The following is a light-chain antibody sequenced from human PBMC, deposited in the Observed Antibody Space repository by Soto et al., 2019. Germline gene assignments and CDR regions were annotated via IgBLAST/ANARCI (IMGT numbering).Light chain of an antibody. CDR1: SSDVGGYNY. V-gene: IGLV2-14*01. Sequence: ALTQPASVSGSPGQSITLSCTGTSSDVGGYNYVSWYQQHPGKAPKLMIYEVSNRPSGVSNRFSGSKSGNTASLTISGLQAEDEADYYCSSYTSSIFYVFGTGTKLTVL. J-gene: IGLJ1*01. CDR2: EVS. CDR3: SSYTSSIFYV.